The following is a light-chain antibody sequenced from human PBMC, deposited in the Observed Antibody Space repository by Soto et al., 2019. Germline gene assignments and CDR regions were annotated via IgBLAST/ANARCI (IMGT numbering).Light chain of an antibody. Sequence: DIQMTQSPSTLSASVGDRVTITCRASQSISTWLAWYQQKPGKAPKFLIYDASSLESGVPSRFSGSGSGTEFTLTISSLQPDDFATYYCQQYNSYPYTFGQGTKLEIK. J-gene: IGKJ2*01. CDR3: QQYNSYPYT. CDR1: QSISTW. CDR2: DAS. V-gene: IGKV1-5*01.